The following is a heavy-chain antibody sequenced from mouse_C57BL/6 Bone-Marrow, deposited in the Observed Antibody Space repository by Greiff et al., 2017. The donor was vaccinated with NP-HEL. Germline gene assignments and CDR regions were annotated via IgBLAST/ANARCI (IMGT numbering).Heavy chain of an antibody. J-gene: IGHJ3*01. D-gene: IGHD1-1*01. CDR3: ASEGFYYYGSPWFAY. CDR2: IYPGSGST. Sequence: QVQLQQSGAELVKPGASVKMSCKASGYTFTSYWITWVKQRPGQGLEWIGDIYPGSGSTNYNAKFKSKATLTVDTSSSTAYMQLSSLTSEDSAVYYCASEGFYYYGSPWFAYWGQGTLVTVTA. V-gene: IGHV1-55*01. CDR1: GYTFTSYW.